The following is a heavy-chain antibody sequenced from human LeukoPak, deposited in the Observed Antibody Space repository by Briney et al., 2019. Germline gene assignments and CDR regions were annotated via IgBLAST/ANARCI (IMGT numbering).Heavy chain of an antibody. CDR1: GGSISRYY. CDR3: ARSTGTTMFIDY. V-gene: IGHV4-59*01. Sequence: SETLSLTCTVSGGSISRYYWSWIRQPPGKGLEWLGYIYYSGNTDYNPSLKSRVAISVDTSKNQFSLKLSSVTAADTAVYYCARSTGTTMFIDYWGQGTLVTLSS. CDR2: IYYSGNT. D-gene: IGHD3-10*02. J-gene: IGHJ4*02.